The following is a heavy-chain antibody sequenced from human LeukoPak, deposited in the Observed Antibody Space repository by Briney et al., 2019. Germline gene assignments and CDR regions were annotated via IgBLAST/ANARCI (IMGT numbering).Heavy chain of an antibody. D-gene: IGHD3-3*01. CDR1: GYTFTSYG. Sequence: GASVKVSCKASGYTFTSYGVSWVRQAPGQGLEWMGGFDPEDGETIYAQKFQGRVTMTEDTSTDTAYMELSSLRSEDTAVYYCATGYYDFWSGYYWGQGTLVTVSS. J-gene: IGHJ4*02. V-gene: IGHV1-24*01. CDR2: FDPEDGET. CDR3: ATGYYDFWSGYY.